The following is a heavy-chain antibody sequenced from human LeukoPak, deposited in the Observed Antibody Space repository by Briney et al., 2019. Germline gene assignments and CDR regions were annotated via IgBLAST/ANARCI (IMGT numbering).Heavy chain of an antibody. CDR1: GYTFTSYD. CDR3: ARGGLPYGSGSYYYDY. J-gene: IGHJ4*02. Sequence: GASVKVSCKASGYTFTSYDINWVRQATGQGLEWMGWMNPNSGNTGYAQKFQGRVTMTRNTSISTAYMELSSLRSEDTAVYYCARGGLPYGSGSYYYDYWGQGTLVTVSS. V-gene: IGHV1-8*01. CDR2: MNPNSGNT. D-gene: IGHD3-10*01.